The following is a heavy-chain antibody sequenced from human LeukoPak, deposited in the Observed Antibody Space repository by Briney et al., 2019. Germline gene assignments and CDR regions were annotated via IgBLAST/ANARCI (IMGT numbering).Heavy chain of an antibody. CDR2: INPNSGGT. CDR1: GYTFTGYY. CDR3: ARVASSGLGSQYYFDY. D-gene: IGHD3-22*01. J-gene: IGHJ4*02. V-gene: IGHV1-2*02. Sequence: ASVKVSCKASGYTFTGYYMHWVRQAPGQGLEWMGWINPNSGGTNYAQKVQGRVTMTRDTSISTAYMELRRLRSDDTAVYYCARVASSGLGSQYYFDYWGQGTLVTVSS.